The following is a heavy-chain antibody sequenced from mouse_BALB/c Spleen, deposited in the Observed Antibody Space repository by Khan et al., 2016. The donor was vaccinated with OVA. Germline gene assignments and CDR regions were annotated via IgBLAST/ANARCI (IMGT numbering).Heavy chain of an antibody. V-gene: IGHV5-6*01. Sequence: EVELVESGGDLVKPGGSLKLSCAASGFTFNNYGMSWVRQTPDKRLEWVATVSSGGSYTYYPDSVKGRFPISRDNGKNTLYLQMSSLKAEDTAMYYCARRGYDEAWFAYWGQGTLVTVSA. CDR1: GFTFNNYG. CDR2: VSSGGSYT. J-gene: IGHJ3*01. D-gene: IGHD2-2*01. CDR3: ARRGYDEAWFAY.